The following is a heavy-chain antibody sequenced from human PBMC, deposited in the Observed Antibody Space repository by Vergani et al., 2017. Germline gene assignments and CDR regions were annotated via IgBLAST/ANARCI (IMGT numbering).Heavy chain of an antibody. D-gene: IGHD1-26*01. Sequence: QVQLVQSGAAVKKPGSSVKVSCKASGGTFSSYSISWVRQAPGQGLEWMGGITPIFGTAKYAQKFQGRVTITADESTNTAYMELSSLRSEDTAVYYCAKSYGWELLHWFDPRGQGTLVTVSS. CDR3: AKSYGWELLHWFDP. CDR2: ITPIFGTA. J-gene: IGHJ5*02. CDR1: GGTFSSYS. V-gene: IGHV1-69*12.